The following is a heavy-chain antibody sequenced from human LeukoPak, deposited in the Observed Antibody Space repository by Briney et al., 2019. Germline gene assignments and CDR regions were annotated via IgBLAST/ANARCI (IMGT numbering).Heavy chain of an antibody. V-gene: IGHV3-23*01. CDR3: AKDRNIVVVPAARYYMDV. D-gene: IGHD2-2*01. CDR2: ISGSGGST. CDR1: GFTFSSYA. J-gene: IGHJ6*03. Sequence: GGSLRLSCAASGFTFSSYAMSWVRQAPGKGLEWVSAISGSGGSTYYADSVKGRFTISRDNSKNTLYLQMNSLRAEDTAVYYCAKDRNIVVVPAARYYMDVWGKGTTVTVSS.